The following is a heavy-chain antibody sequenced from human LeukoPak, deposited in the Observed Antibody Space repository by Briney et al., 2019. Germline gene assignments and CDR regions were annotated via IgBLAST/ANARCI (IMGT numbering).Heavy chain of an antibody. CDR1: GFTFSSYA. J-gene: IGHJ4*02. CDR3: AKADDILTGDNYYFDY. D-gene: IGHD3-9*01. Sequence: GGSLRLSCAASGFTFSSYAMSWVRKAPRKGLEWVSAISGSGGSTYYADSVKGRFTISRDNSKNTLYLQMNSLRAEETAVYYCAKADDILTGDNYYFDYWGQGTLVTVSS. V-gene: IGHV3-23*01. CDR2: ISGSGGST.